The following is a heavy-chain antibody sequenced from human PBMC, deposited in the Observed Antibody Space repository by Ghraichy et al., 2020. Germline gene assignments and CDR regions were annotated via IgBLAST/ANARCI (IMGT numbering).Heavy chain of an antibody. CDR2: ISSSGSTL. Sequence: GGSLRLSCAASGFTFSDHYMSWIRQAPGKGLEWVSYISSSGSTLFYGDSVKGRFTISRDNAKNSLYLEMNSLRAEDTAVYYCARGGALGYSATWFSSLFDFWGHGTPVTVSS. CDR3: ARGGALGYSATWFSSLFDF. V-gene: IGHV3-11*01. D-gene: IGHD5-12*01. J-gene: IGHJ4*01. CDR1: GFTFSDHY.